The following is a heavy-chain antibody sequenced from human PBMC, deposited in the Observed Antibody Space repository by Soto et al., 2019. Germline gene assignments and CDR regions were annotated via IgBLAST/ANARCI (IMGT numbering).Heavy chain of an antibody. CDR2: ISYDGSNK. Sequence: PGGSLRLSCVASGFTFSSYGMHWVRQAPGKGLEWVAVISYDGSNKYYADSVKGRFTISRDNSKNTLYLQMNSLRAEDTAVYYCAKPLERGYSYGPHLYYDYGMDVWGQGTTVTVSS. V-gene: IGHV3-30*18. CDR1: GFTFSSYG. CDR3: AKPLERGYSYGPHLYYDYGMDV. D-gene: IGHD5-18*01. J-gene: IGHJ6*02.